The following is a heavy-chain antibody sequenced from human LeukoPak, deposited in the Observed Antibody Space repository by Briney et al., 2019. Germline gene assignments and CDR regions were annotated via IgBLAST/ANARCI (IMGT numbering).Heavy chain of an antibody. CDR3: ARDYDYYDSSGPTSYFDY. CDR1: GYTFTGYY. J-gene: IGHJ4*02. Sequence: ASVKVSCKASGYTFTGYYMHWVRQAPGQRLEWMGWINAGNGNTKYSQKFQGRVTITRDTSASTAYMELSSLRSEDTAVYYCARDYDYYDSSGPTSYFDYWGQGTLVTVSS. D-gene: IGHD3-22*01. V-gene: IGHV1-3*01. CDR2: INAGNGNT.